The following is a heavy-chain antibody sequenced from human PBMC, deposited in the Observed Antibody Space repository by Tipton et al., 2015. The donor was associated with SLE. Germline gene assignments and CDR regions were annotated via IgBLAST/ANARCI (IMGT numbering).Heavy chain of an antibody. D-gene: IGHD3-10*01. CDR1: GDSISSGNYY. CDR3: ARLDVDYGSGSYYNVERSGFDY. CDR2: IFSRGST. Sequence: TLSLTCTVSGDSISSGNYYWTWIRQPAGKGLEWIGRIFSRGSTNNNPSLKSRLTISLDTSRNQFSLRLSSVTAADTAVYYCARLDVDYGSGSYYNVERSGFDYWGQGTLVTVSS. V-gene: IGHV4-61*02. J-gene: IGHJ4*02.